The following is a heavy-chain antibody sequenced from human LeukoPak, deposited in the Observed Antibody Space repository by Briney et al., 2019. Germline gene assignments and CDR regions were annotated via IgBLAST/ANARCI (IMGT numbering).Heavy chain of an antibody. J-gene: IGHJ4*02. D-gene: IGHD3-16*02. CDR3: APVASVRLGELS. CDR1: GFTFSSYA. Sequence: GGSLRLSCTASGFTFSSYAMSWVRQAPGKGLEWVSAISGSGGSTYYADSVKGRFTISTDNSKNPLYLQMNSLRAEDTAVYYCAPVASVRLGELSWGQGTLVTVSS. CDR2: ISGSGGST. V-gene: IGHV3-23*01.